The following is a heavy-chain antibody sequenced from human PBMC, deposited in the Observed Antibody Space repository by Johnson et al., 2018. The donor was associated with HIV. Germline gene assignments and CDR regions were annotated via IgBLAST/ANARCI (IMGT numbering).Heavy chain of an antibody. CDR3: ARSPGWHAFDH. Sequence: VQLVESGGGLFQPGGSLRLSCAVSGFTVSSNYMSGFRQAPGKGLEWVAVSYSGGSTYYADSVKGRFTISRENAKNSLYLQMNSLRAGDTAVYYCARSPGWHAFDHWGQGTMVTVSS. J-gene: IGHJ3*01. V-gene: IGHV3-66*01. D-gene: IGHD2-15*01. CDR2: SYSGGST. CDR1: GFTVSSNY.